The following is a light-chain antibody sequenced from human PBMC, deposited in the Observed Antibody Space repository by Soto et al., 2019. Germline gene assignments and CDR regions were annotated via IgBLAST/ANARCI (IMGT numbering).Light chain of an antibody. CDR3: AAWDDSLSGRV. CDR1: GSNIGPNY. CDR2: NND. V-gene: IGLV1-47*02. Sequence: QSVLTQPPSASGTPGQRVTMSCSGSGSNIGPNYVYWFQQFPGTAPKLLIYNNDKRPSGVPDRFSGSKSGTSASLGISGLRSEDEADYYCAAWDDSLSGRVFGGGTKLTVL. J-gene: IGLJ3*02.